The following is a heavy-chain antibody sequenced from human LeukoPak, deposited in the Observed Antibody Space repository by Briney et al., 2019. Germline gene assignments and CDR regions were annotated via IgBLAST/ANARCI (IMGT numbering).Heavy chain of an antibody. V-gene: IGHV4-39*07. CDR1: GASIRSSDYY. D-gene: IGHD2-8*01. J-gene: IGHJ4*02. CDR2: IHDCGNT. Sequence: PSETLSLTCTVSGASIRSSDYYWGWIRQPPGKGLEWIATIHDCGNTYYNPSLNSRVTISLDTSKNQFSLRLFSVTAADTAVYYCARGRYNDGVYSKTDFDCWGQGTLVTVSA. CDR3: ARGRYNDGVYSKTDFDC.